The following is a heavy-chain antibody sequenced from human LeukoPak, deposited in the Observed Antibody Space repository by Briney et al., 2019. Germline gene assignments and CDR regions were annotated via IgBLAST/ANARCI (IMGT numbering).Heavy chain of an antibody. CDR1: GTTFRIYA. Sequence: PGGSLRLSCAASGTTFRIYAMTWVRQPPGKGLEWVAGISGTGSNTYHADSVKGRFTISRDNSKYTVSLQMNSLAAEDTAIYYCAKGKVSIWPAAFDIWGQGTMVTVSS. CDR2: ISGTGSNT. J-gene: IGHJ3*02. D-gene: IGHD3-9*01. CDR3: AKGKVSIWPAAFDI. V-gene: IGHV3-23*01.